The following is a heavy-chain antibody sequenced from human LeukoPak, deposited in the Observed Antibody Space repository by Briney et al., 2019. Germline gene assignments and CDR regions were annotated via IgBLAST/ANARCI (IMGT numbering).Heavy chain of an antibody. CDR1: GGSFSGYY. CDR2: INHSGSA. J-gene: IGHJ4*02. CDR3: ARDFWSGYHPD. D-gene: IGHD3-3*01. Sequence: SETLSLTCAVYGGSFSGYYWSWIRQPPGKGLEWIGEINHSGSANYNPSLKSRVTISVDTSKNQFSLKLSSVTAADTAVYYCARDFWSGYHPDWGQGTLVTVSS. V-gene: IGHV4-34*01.